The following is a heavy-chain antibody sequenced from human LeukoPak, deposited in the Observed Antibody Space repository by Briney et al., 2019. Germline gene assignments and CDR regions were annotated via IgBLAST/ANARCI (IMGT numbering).Heavy chain of an antibody. CDR3: ARMWSTTTSGWNWFDP. J-gene: IGHJ5*02. Sequence: GASVKVSCKASGYTFTDYYVYWVRQALGQGLEWMGWINPNSGDTNYAQKFQGRVTMTRDTSISTAYMDLSSLRSDDTAMYYCARMWSTTTSGWNWFDPWGQGTLVTVSS. V-gene: IGHV1-2*02. CDR1: GYTFTDYY. D-gene: IGHD1-1*01. CDR2: INPNSGDT.